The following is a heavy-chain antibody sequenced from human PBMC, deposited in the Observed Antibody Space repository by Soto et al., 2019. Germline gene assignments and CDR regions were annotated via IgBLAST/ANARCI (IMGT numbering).Heavy chain of an antibody. J-gene: IGHJ4*02. V-gene: IGHV1-46*01. CDR1: GYSFISHY. Sequence: ASVKVSCKASGYSFISHYIHWVRQAPGQGLEWMGFINPSGGSATLAQKFQGRVTMTRDTSTSTVYMELTILRSEDAAVYYCGRFYLSSKLPLISLAFGGQEPRAPVPS. D-gene: IGHD2-2*01. CDR3: GRFYLSSKLPLISLAF. CDR2: INPSGGSA.